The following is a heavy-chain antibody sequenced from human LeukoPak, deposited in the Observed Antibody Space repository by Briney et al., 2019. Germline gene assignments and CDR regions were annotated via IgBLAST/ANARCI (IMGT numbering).Heavy chain of an antibody. CDR2: ISSGSSYI. J-gene: IGHJ4*02. V-gene: IGHV3-21*01. CDR1: GFTFSSYS. D-gene: IGHD6-13*01. Sequence: GGSLRLSCAASGFTFSSYSMNWVRQAPGKGLEWVSSISSGSSYIYYADSVKGRFTISRDNAKNSLYLQMNSLRAEDTAVYYCAKFIAAPFYFDYWGQGTLVTVSS. CDR3: AKFIAAPFYFDY.